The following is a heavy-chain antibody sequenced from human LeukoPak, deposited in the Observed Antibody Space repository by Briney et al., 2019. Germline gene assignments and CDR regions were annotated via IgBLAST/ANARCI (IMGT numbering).Heavy chain of an antibody. CDR1: GGSISSGGYY. D-gene: IGHD2-2*01. Sequence: PSETLSLTCTVSGGSISSGGYYWSWIRQHPGKGLEWIGYIYYSGSTYYNPSLKSRVTISVDTSKSQFSLKLSSVTAADTAVYYCAREDVCTSCYFPYYGMDVWGQGTTVTVFS. CDR2: IYYSGST. CDR3: AREDVCTSCYFPYYGMDV. V-gene: IGHV4-31*03. J-gene: IGHJ6*02.